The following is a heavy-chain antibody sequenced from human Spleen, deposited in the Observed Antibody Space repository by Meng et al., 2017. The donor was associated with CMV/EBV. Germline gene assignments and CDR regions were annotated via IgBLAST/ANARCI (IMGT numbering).Heavy chain of an antibody. V-gene: IGHV1-69*05. CDR1: GGTFSNFA. CDR3: ARDRNGFNYLTDAFDI. D-gene: IGHD5-24*01. Sequence: SVKVSCKSSGGTFSNFALSWVRQAPGQGLQWMGLVIPPFGTPKYAQEFQARLTITTDESTSTAYMELSSLRYEDTALYYCARDRNGFNYLTDAFDIWGQGTMVTVSS. CDR2: VIPPFGTP. J-gene: IGHJ3*02.